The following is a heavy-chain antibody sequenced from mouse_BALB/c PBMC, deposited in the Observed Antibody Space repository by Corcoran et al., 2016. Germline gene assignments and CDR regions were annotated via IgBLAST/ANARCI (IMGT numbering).Heavy chain of an antibody. V-gene: IGHV1-18*01. CDR1: GYTFTDYN. CDR3: ARWRDAMDY. CDR2: INPNNGGT. Sequence: EVLLQQSGHELVKPGASVKIPCKASGYTFTDYNMDWVKQSHGKSLEWIGDINPNNGGTIYNQKFKGKATLTVDKSSSTAYMEPRSLTSEDTAVYYCARWRDAMDYWGQGTSVTVSS. J-gene: IGHJ4*01.